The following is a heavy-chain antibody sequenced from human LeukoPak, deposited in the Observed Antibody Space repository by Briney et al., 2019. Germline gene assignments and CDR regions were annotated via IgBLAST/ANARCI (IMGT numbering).Heavy chain of an antibody. D-gene: IGHD6-6*01. CDR1: GYTFTSYA. Sequence: ASVKVSCKASGYTFTSYAMNWVRQAPGQGLEWMGWISVYNGDTNYAQNLQGRVTMTADTSRNTASMELRSLRFDDTAVYYCARGPIEYSSSSPFDYWGQGTLVTVSS. CDR2: ISVYNGDT. CDR3: ARGPIEYSSSSPFDY. V-gene: IGHV1-18*01. J-gene: IGHJ4*02.